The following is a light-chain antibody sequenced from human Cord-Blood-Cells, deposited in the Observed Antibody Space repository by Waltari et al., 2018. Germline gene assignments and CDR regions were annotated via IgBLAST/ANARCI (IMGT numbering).Light chain of an antibody. CDR1: SSDVGSYYL. CDR3: CSYAGSSTLWV. V-gene: IGLV2-23*01. Sequence: QSALTQPASVSGSPGQSITISCTGTSSDVGSYYLLSWYQQHPGKAPNLMIYEGSKRPSGVSNRFSGSKSGNTASLTISGLQAEDEADYYCCSYAGSSTLWVFGGGTKLTVL. J-gene: IGLJ3*02. CDR2: EGS.